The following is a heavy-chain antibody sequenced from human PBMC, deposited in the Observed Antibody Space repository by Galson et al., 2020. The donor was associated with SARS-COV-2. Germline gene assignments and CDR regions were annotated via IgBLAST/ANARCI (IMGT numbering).Heavy chain of an antibody. D-gene: IGHD3-9*01. Sequence: GGSLRLSCAASGFTFSSYGMHWVRQAPGKGLEWVAVISYDGSNKYYADSVKGRFTISRDNSKNTLYLQMNSLRAEDTAVSYCAKDRLYYDILTGYFPRGHYYYYYGMDVWGQGTTVTVSS. CDR3: AKDRLYYDILTGYFPRGHYYYYYGMDV. J-gene: IGHJ6*02. CDR2: ISYDGSNK. CDR1: GFTFSSYG. V-gene: IGHV3-30*18.